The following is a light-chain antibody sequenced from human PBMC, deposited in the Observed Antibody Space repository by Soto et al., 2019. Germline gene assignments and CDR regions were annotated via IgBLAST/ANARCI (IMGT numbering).Light chain of an antibody. J-gene: IGKJ1*01. CDR2: DAS. CDR1: QNVNNW. CDR3: QQYNTYWT. V-gene: IGKV1-5*01. Sequence: DIQMTQFPSALSASVGDRVTITCRASQNVNNWLAWYQHKPGKAPQLLIYDASVLETGVPSRFSGSGSGTEFTLAISCLQSDDFATYYCQQYNTYWTFGPGTKVDIK.